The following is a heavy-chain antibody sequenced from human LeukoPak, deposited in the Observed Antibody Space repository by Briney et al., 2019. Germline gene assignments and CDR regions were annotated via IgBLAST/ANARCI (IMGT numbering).Heavy chain of an antibody. D-gene: IGHD4-17*01. V-gene: IGHV1-69*13. CDR1: GGTFSSYA. CDR3: ARRDYGDYNWFDP. CDR2: IIPIFGTA. J-gene: IGHJ5*02. Sequence: SVKVSCKASGGTFSSYAISWVRQAPGQGLEWMRGIIPIFGTANYAQKFQGRVTITADESTSTAYMELSSLRSEDTAVYYCARRDYGDYNWFDPWGQGTLVTVSS.